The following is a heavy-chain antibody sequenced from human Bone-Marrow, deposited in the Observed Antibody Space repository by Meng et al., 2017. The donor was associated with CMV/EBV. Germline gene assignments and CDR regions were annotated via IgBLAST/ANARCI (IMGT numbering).Heavy chain of an antibody. CDR2: ISSSSSYI. Sequence: GESLKISCAASGFTFSSYSMNWVRQAPGKGLEWVSSISSSSSYIYYADSVKGRFTISRDNAKNSLYLQMNSLRAEDTAVYYCAKDKGKYSSSWSIDYWGQGKLVNIAS. J-gene: IGHJ4*02. CDR3: AKDKGKYSSSWSIDY. CDR1: GFTFSSYS. D-gene: IGHD6-13*01. V-gene: IGHV3-21*04.